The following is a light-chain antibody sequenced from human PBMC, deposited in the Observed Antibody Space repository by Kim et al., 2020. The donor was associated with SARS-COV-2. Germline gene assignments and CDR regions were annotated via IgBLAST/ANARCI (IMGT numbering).Light chain of an antibody. Sequence: GQKVTISCSGSNSNIGNNYVSWYQQLPGTAPKLLIYDNNKRPSGIPDRFSGSKSGTSATLGITGLQTGDEADYYCGTWDTSLRGWVFGGGTKL. V-gene: IGLV1-51*01. CDR3: GTWDTSLRGWV. CDR1: NSNIGNNY. CDR2: DNN. J-gene: IGLJ3*02.